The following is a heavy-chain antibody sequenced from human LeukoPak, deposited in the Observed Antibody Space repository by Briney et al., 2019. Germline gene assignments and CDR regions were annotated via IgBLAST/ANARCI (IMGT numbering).Heavy chain of an antibody. D-gene: IGHD1-1*01. J-gene: IGHJ4*02. Sequence: TGGSLRLSCTASGFTVRSNYINLVRQAPGKGLEWVSVIYSGGRTYYADSVKGRFTISIDNSKNTMYLQMNSLRAEDTAVYYCAKDVGVLQLILDYWGQGTLVTVSS. CDR2: IYSGGRT. V-gene: IGHV3-66*01. CDR3: AKDVGVLQLILDY. CDR1: GFTVRSNY.